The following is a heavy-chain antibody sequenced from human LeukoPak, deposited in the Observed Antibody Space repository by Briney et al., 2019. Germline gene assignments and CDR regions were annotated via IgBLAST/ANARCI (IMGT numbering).Heavy chain of an antibody. V-gene: IGHV4-39*01. CDR3: ARVDSSGWFPTTWFDP. Sequence: SETLSLTCTVSGGSISSGSYYWGWIRQPPGKGLEWIGSIYYSGSTYYNPSLKSRVTIFVDTSKNQFSLKLTSVTAADTAVYYCARVDSSGWFPTTWFDPWGQGTLVTVSS. J-gene: IGHJ5*02. CDR1: GGSISSGSYY. CDR2: IYYSGST. D-gene: IGHD6-19*01.